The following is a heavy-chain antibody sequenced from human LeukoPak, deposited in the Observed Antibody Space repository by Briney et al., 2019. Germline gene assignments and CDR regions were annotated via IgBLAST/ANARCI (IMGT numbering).Heavy chain of an antibody. CDR3: ARDRSLYYYDSSGPV. CDR2: IKQDGSEK. CDR1: GFTFSSYW. Sequence: GGSLRLSCAASGFTFSSYWMSWVRQAPGKGLEWVANIKQDGSEKYYVDSVKGRFTISRDNAKNSLYLQMNSLRAEDTAVYYCARDRSLYYYDSSGPVWGQGTTVTVSS. J-gene: IGHJ6*02. V-gene: IGHV3-7*01. D-gene: IGHD3-22*01.